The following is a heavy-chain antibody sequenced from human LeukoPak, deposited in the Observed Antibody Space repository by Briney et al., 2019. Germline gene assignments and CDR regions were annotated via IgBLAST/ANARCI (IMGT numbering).Heavy chain of an antibody. V-gene: IGHV1-8*01. CDR1: GYTFTSYD. J-gene: IGHJ6*02. D-gene: IGHD4-17*01. CDR3: ARHTTTVNYYYGMDV. CDR2: MNPNSGNT. Sequence: ASVKVSCKASGYTFTSYDINWVRQATGQGLEWMGWMNPNSGNTGYAQKFQGRVTMTRNTSISTAYMELGSLRSEDTAVYYCARHTTTVNYYYGMDVWGQGTTVTVSS.